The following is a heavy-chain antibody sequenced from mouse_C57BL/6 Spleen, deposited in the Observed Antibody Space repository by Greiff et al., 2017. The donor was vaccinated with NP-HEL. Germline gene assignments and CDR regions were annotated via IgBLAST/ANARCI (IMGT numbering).Heavy chain of an antibody. CDR2: ISDGGSYT. V-gene: IGHV5-4*03. J-gene: IGHJ2*01. CDR1: GFTFSSYA. Sequence: EVKLVESGGGLVKPGGSLKLSCAASGFTFSSYAMSWVRQTPEKRLEWVATISDGGSYTYYPDNVKGRFTISRDNAKNNLYLQMSHLKSEDTARYYCARGAYYFDYWGQGTTLTVSS. CDR3: ARGAYYFDY.